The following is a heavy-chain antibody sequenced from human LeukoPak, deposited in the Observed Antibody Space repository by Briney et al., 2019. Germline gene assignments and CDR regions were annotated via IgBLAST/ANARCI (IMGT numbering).Heavy chain of an antibody. CDR2: IYYSGST. V-gene: IGHV4-59*01. CDR1: GGSISSYQ. Sequence: PSETLSLTCTVSGGSISSYQWSWIRQPPGKGLEWIGYIYYSGSTDYNPSLKSRVTITLDTSKNHLSLKLSSVTAADTAVYYCARDHMQLLMYYFDYWGQGTLVTVSS. D-gene: IGHD6-6*01. CDR3: ARDHMQLLMYYFDY. J-gene: IGHJ4*02.